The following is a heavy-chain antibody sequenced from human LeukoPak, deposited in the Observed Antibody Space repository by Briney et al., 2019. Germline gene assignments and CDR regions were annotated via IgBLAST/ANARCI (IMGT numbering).Heavy chain of an antibody. J-gene: IGHJ4*02. Sequence: SGGSLRLSCAASGFTFSSYGMHWVRQAPGKGLKWVAFIRYDGSNKYYADSVKGRFTISRDNSKNTLYLQMNSLRAEDTAVYYCAKGPVHQLLPFDNWGQGTLVTVFS. V-gene: IGHV3-30*02. CDR3: AKGPVHQLLPFDN. CDR1: GFTFSSYG. D-gene: IGHD2-2*01. CDR2: IRYDGSNK.